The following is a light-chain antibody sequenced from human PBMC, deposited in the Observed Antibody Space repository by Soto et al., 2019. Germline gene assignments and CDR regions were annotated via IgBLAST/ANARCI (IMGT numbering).Light chain of an antibody. CDR2: AAS. Sequence: DIPMTQSPSSLSASVGDRVTITCRASQGISTYLVWYQQKPGTVPKLLIFAASTLQSGVPSRFSGSGSGTDFTLTSSSLQPEDVATCDCQNYIGAPLTFGQGTKVEIK. J-gene: IGKJ1*01. V-gene: IGKV1-27*01. CDR3: QNYIGAPLT. CDR1: QGISTY.